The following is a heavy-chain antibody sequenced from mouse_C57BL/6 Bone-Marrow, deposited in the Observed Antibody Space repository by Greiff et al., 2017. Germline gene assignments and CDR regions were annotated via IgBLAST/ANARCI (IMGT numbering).Heavy chain of an antibody. CDR2: IHPNSGST. V-gene: IGHV1-64*01. D-gene: IGHD1-1*01. CDR1: GYTFTSYW. J-gene: IGHJ2*01. Sequence: QVQLQQPGAELVKPGASVKLSCKASGYTFTSYWMHWVKQRPGQGLEWLGMIHPNSGSTNYNEKFKSKATLTVDKSSSTAYMQLSSLTSEDSAFYYCAGGSIPCYFDYWGQGTTLTVSS. CDR3: AGGSIPCYFDY.